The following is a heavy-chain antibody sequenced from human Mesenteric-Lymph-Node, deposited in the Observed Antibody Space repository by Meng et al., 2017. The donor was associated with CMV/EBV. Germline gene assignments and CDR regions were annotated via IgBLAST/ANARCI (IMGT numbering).Heavy chain of an antibody. V-gene: IGHV3-15*01. CDR2: TKNKADGGTT. Sequence: LSLTCAASGLSLSNAWMSWVRQAPGKGLEWVGHTKNKADGGTTDYIAPVKGRFTISRDDSGNTVYLHMSSLTPEDTAVYYCTADFRVGGFDPWGQGTLVTVSS. CDR1: GLSLSNAW. J-gene: IGHJ5*02. D-gene: IGHD3-10*01. CDR3: TADFRVGGFDP.